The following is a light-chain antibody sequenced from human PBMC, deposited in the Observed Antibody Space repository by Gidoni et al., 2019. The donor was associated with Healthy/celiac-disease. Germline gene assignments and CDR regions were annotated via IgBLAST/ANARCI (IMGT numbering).Light chain of an antibody. CDR1: QSIRSY. CDR2: AAS. Sequence: DIQITQSPSSLSASVGDRGTITCRASQSIRSYLNWYQQKPGKAPKLLIFAASSLQSVVPSRFSGSGAWTDFTLTIISLQPEEFATYYCQQSYSTPLTFGQGTKVEIK. CDR3: QQSYSTPLT. J-gene: IGKJ1*01. V-gene: IGKV1-39*01.